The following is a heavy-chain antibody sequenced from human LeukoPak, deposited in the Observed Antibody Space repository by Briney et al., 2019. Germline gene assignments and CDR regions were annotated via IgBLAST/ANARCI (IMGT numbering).Heavy chain of an antibody. Sequence: PGGSLRPSCAASGFTFYDYTMHWVRQAAGKGLEWVSLISWDGGTTYYADSVKGRFTISRDNSKNSLYLQMNSLRTEDTALYYCAKDIYSSDWYTFDYWGQGTLVTVSS. V-gene: IGHV3-43*01. D-gene: IGHD6-19*01. CDR2: ISWDGGTT. J-gene: IGHJ4*02. CDR1: GFTFYDYT. CDR3: AKDIYSSDWYTFDY.